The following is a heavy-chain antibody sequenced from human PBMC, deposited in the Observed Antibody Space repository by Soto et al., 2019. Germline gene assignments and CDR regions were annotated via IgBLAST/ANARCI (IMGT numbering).Heavy chain of an antibody. CDR3: ARVLDTAMVYFDY. CDR2: IYYSGST. D-gene: IGHD5-18*01. J-gene: IGHJ4*02. CDR1: GGSVSSGSDY. V-gene: IGHV4-61*01. Sequence: SETLSLTCTVSGGSVSSGSDYWSWIRQPPGKGLEWIGYIYYSGSTNYNPSLKSRVTISVDTSKNQFSLKLSSVTAADTAVYYCARVLDTAMVYFDYWGQGTLVTVSS.